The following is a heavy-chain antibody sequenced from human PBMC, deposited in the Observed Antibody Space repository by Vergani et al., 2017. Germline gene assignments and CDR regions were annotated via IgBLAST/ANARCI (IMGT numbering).Heavy chain of an antibody. Sequence: VQLVESGGGLVQPGRSLRLSCAASGFTFDDYAMHWVRQAPGKGLEWVSGISWNSGSIGYADSVKGRFTISRDNAKNSLYLQMNGLRAEDTALYYCAKDHYXFWSGYPNLSPFDLWGRGTLVTVSS. V-gene: IGHV3-9*01. D-gene: IGHD3-3*01. CDR1: GFTFDDYA. CDR3: AKDHYXFWSGYPNLSPFDL. J-gene: IGHJ2*01. CDR2: ISWNSGSI.